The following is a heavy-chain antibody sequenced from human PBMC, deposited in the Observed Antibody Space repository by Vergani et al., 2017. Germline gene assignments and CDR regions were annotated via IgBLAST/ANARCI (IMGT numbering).Heavy chain of an antibody. D-gene: IGHD2-21*01. CDR1: GYSITSGFY. V-gene: IGHV4-38-2*02. CDR2: VSHSGST. CDR3: ARDAWQGVSVSDSTPGY. J-gene: IGHJ4*02. Sequence: QLQLQESGPGLVKPSETLSLSCRVSGYSITSGFYWAWIRQPPGKGLEWIVSVSHSGSTFYNSSLRSRVTITLDTSRNQFSLNLRSVIAADTAMYYCARDAWQGVSVSDSTPGYWGQGTLVSVSS.